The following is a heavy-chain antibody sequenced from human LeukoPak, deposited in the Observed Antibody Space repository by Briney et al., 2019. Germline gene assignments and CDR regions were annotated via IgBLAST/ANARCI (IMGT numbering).Heavy chain of an antibody. D-gene: IGHD3-10*01. CDR3: ARGVIWFGELKGAFDI. CDR1: GYTFTSYG. CDR2: MNPNSGNT. J-gene: IGHJ3*02. V-gene: IGHV1-8*01. Sequence: GASVKVSCKASGYTFTSYGINWVRQATGQGLEWMGWMNPNSGNTGYAQKFQGRVTITRNTSISTAYMELSSLRSEDTAVYYCARGVIWFGELKGAFDIWGQGTMVTVSS.